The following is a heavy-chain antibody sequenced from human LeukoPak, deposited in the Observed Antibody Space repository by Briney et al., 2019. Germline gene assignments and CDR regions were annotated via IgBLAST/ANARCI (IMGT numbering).Heavy chain of an antibody. Sequence: ASETPSLTCTVSGGSISSSDYYWGWIRQPPEKGLEWIGAISSSGSTYYNPSLKSRVTISVDSSKNQFSPKLSSVTAADTAVYYCARRTSNPVGAIDYWGQGTLVTVSS. D-gene: IGHD1-26*01. CDR1: GGSISSSDYY. J-gene: IGHJ4*02. V-gene: IGHV4-39*01. CDR2: ISSSGST. CDR3: ARRTSNPVGAIDY.